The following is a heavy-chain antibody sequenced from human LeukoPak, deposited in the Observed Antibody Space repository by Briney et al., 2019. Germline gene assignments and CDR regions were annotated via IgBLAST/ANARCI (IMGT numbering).Heavy chain of an antibody. CDR2: INNSSTTI. J-gene: IGHJ6*02. D-gene: IGHD3-16*01. V-gene: IGHV3-48*02. CDR1: GFTFSSYS. Sequence: GGSLRLSCAASGFTFSSYSMNWVRQAPGKGLEWVSYINNSSTTIYYGDSVKGRFTISRDNAKNLLYLQMNNLRDEDTAVYYCVCLGGDFAPYYYYGVDVWGQGTTVTVSS. CDR3: VCLGGDFAPYYYYGVDV.